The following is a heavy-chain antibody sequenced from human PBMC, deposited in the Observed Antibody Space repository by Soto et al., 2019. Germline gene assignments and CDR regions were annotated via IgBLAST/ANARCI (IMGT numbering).Heavy chain of an antibody. V-gene: IGHV4-30-4*01. CDR1: GGSISSGDYY. CDR2: IYYSGST. CDR3: VSYGSGTYYSGYSFDF. D-gene: IGHD3-10*01. J-gene: IGHJ4*02. Sequence: PSETLSLTCAVSGGSISSGDYYWSWIRQPPGKGLEWIGYIYYSGSTYYNPSLKSRVTISVDTSKNQFSLKLTSVTAADTVLFYCVSYGSGTYYSGYSFDFWSQGSLFTVSS.